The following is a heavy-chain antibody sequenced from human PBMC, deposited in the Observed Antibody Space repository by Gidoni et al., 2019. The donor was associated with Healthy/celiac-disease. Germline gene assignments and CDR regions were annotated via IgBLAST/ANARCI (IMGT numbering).Heavy chain of an antibody. CDR1: GFTFDDYA. CDR3: AKDFDYYGSGSYFDY. CDR2: ISWDGGST. J-gene: IGHJ4*02. V-gene: IGHV3-43D*03. Sequence: EVQLVESGGVVVQPGGSLRLSCAASGFTFDDYAMHWVRQAPGKGLEWVSLISWDGGSTYYADSGKGRFTISRDNSKNSLYLQMNSLRAEDTALYYCAKDFDYYGSGSYFDYWGQGTLVTVSS. D-gene: IGHD3-10*01.